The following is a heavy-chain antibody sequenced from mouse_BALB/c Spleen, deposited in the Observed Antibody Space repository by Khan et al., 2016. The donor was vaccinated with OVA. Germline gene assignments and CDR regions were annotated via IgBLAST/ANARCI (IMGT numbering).Heavy chain of an antibody. J-gene: IGHJ4*01. CDR1: GYSITSGYS. D-gene: IGHD2-1*01. CDR3: TRDGKYMDY. V-gene: IGHV3-1*02. CDR2: IYHSGSI. Sequence: EVQLQESGPDLVKPSQSLSLTCTVTGYSITSGYSWHWIRQFPGNKLEWMGYIYHSGSINYNPSLKSRFSITRDTSKNLFFLQLNSVTTEDTATXYCTRDGKYMDYWGQGTSVTVSS.